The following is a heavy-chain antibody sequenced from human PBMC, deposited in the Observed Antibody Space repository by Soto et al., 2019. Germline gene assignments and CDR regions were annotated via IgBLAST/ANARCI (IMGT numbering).Heavy chain of an antibody. Sequence: QITLKESGPTLVKPTQTLTLTYTFSGFSLTTDAVGVGWIRQPPGKALEWLALIYWDDDKRYSPSLKSRLTITKDASRNQVVLTLTNMDPADTATYYCAHVYWAAAGTRYYFDYWGQGTLVTVSS. J-gene: IGHJ4*02. CDR3: AHVYWAAAGTRYYFDY. D-gene: IGHD6-19*01. V-gene: IGHV2-5*02. CDR1: GFSLTTDAVG. CDR2: IYWDDDK.